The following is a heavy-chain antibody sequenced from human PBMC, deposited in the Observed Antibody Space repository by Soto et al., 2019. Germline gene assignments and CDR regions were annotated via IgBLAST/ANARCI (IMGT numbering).Heavy chain of an antibody. J-gene: IGHJ5*02. V-gene: IGHV1-18*04. D-gene: IGHD2-2*01. CDR2: ISAHNGDT. CDR3: ARVSIVVSAALTTYDP. Sequence: ASVKVSCKASGYTFNSYGVSRVRQAPGQGLEWMGWISAHNGDTKYAQKFQGRVTMTTDTSMSTVYMELKSLSSDDTAVYYCARVSIVVSAALTTYDPWGQGTLVTVSS. CDR1: GYTFNSYG.